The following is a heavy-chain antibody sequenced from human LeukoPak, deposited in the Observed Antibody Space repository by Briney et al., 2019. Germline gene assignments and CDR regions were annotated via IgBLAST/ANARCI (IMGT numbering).Heavy chain of an antibody. Sequence: SETLSLTCNVSGYSISSGYFWGWVRQAPGKGLEWIGSIYQRATVHYNPSLKSRVTISLDTSKNHFSLNLRSLQASDTAVYYCARAFCVGECFVLHIFFDSWGQGTLVTVSS. CDR3: ARAFCVGECFVLHIFFDS. D-gene: IGHD2-21*01. CDR2: IYQRATV. CDR1: GYSISSGYF. V-gene: IGHV4-38-2*02. J-gene: IGHJ4*02.